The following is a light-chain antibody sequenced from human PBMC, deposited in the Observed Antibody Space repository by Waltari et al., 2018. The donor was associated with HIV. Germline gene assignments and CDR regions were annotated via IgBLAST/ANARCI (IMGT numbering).Light chain of an antibody. CDR1: KLGDNS. J-gene: IGLJ2*01. CDR3: QAWDSNTAHVL. Sequence: SYDLTQPPSVSVSPGQTASITCSGDKLGDNSASWYQQKAGQSPVLVIFQDRQRPSGTPDRFSGSNAGNTATLTISGTQAMDEADYYCQAWDSNTAHVLFGGGTKVTVL. CDR2: QDR. V-gene: IGLV3-1*01.